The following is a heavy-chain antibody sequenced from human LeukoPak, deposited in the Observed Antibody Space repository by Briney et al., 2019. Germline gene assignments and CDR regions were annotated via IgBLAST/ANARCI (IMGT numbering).Heavy chain of an antibody. Sequence: ASVKVSCKASGGTFSSYAISWVRQAPGQGLEWMGRIIPIFGTANYAQKFQGRVTITTDESTSTAYMELSSLRSEDTAVYYCARDRDFWSGYLDAFDIWGQGTMVTVSS. J-gene: IGHJ3*02. D-gene: IGHD3-3*01. CDR2: IIPIFGTA. CDR1: GGTFSSYA. V-gene: IGHV1-69*05. CDR3: ARDRDFWSGYLDAFDI.